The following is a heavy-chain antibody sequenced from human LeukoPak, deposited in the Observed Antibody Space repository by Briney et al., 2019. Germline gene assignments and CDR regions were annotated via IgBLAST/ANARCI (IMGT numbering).Heavy chain of an antibody. J-gene: IGHJ4*02. CDR3: AREGDGDYIFN. CDR1: GGSISSGDYY. Sequence: SETLSLTCTVSGGSISSGDYYWSWIRQPPGKGLEWIGYIYYSGSTYYNPSLKSRVTISVDTSKNQFSLKLSSVTAADTAVYYCAREGDGDYIFNWGQGTLFTVSS. D-gene: IGHD4-17*01. V-gene: IGHV4-30-4*08. CDR2: IYYSGST.